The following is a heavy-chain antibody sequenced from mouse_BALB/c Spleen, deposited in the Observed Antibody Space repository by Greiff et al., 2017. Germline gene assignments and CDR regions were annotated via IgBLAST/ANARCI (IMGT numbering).Heavy chain of an antibody. J-gene: IGHJ2*01. Sequence: EVQRVESGGGLVQPGGSRKLSCAASGFTFSSFGMHWVRQAPEKGLEWVAYISSGSSTIYYADTVKGRFTISRDNPKNTLFLQMTSLRSEDTAMYYCARPNYYGSSPLDYWGQGTTLTVSS. CDR1: GFTFSSFG. CDR3: ARPNYYGSSPLDY. D-gene: IGHD1-1*01. V-gene: IGHV5-17*02. CDR2: ISSGSSTI.